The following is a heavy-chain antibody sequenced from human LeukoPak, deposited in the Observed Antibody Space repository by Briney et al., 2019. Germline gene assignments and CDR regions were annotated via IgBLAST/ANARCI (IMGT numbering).Heavy chain of an antibody. D-gene: IGHD3-22*01. V-gene: IGHV1-69*01. CDR3: ASGYYDSSGYPSDP. CDR2: IIPIFGTA. Sequence: ASVKVSCKASGGTFSSYAISWVRQAPGQGLEWMGGIIPIFGTANYAQKFQGRVTITADESTSTAYMELSSLRSEDTAVYYCASGYYDSSGYPSDPWGQGTLVTVSS. J-gene: IGHJ5*02. CDR1: GGTFSSYA.